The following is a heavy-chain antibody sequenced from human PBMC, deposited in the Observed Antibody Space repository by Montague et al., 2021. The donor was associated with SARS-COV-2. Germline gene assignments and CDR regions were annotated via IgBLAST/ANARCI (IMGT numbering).Heavy chain of an antibody. J-gene: IGHJ4*02. D-gene: IGHD3-10*01. CDR1: GFTFSAYA. CDR2: VSGGVGNT. CDR3: ANGMDRMVQGIIIWKNGDCFDY. V-gene: IGHV3-23*01. Sequence: SLRLSCAASGFTFSAYAMNWVRQAPGRGLEWVAGVSGGVGNTYYADSVKGRFTISRDNSKKALYLQLNTLRPEDTAVYYCANGMDRMVQGIIIWKNGDCFDYWGQGTLVAVSS.